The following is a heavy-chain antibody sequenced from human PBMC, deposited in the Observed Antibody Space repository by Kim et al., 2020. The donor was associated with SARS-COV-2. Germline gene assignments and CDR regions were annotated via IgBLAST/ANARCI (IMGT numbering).Heavy chain of an antibody. Sequence: GGSLRLSCAASGFTFSTYAMAWVRQAPGKGLEWVSVIYRGGSTTYYADSVKGRFTISRDDSKNTLYLQMNSLRAEDTAVYYCAKARGSDRTLFFDLWGRGTLVAVSS. D-gene: IGHD2-15*01. CDR2: IYRGGSTT. J-gene: IGHJ2*01. CDR3: AKARGSDRTLFFDL. V-gene: IGHV3-23*03. CDR1: GFTFSTYA.